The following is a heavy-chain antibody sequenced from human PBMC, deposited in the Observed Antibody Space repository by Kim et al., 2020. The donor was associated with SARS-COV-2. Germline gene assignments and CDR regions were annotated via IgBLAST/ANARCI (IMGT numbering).Heavy chain of an antibody. D-gene: IGHD3-10*01. CDR1: TGAISTYY. Sequence: SETLSLTCTVSTGAISTYYWSWIRQPPGERLDWIGYMSDHGRSSYNPSLESRVTISVDKSKNQFSLNLYSVTPADTAVYYCARGGHYGSGKYYSLDYWG. J-gene: IGHJ4*01. V-gene: IGHV4-59*01. CDR2: MSDHGRS. CDR3: ARGGHYGSGKYYSLDY.